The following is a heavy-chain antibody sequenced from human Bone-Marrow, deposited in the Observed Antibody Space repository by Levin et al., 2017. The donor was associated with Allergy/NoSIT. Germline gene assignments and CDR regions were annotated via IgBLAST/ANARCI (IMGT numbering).Heavy chain of an antibody. CDR1: GFTFSAPY. D-gene: IGHD3-10*01. Sequence: GGSLRLSCAASGFTFSAPYMDWVRQAPGKGLEWVGRVTNRAASYTTEYAASVKGRFIVSRDDSENSLFLQMNSLRTEDTAVYYCARSGNHVWDYWGRGTLVTVSS. CDR2: VTNRAASYTT. V-gene: IGHV3-72*01. J-gene: IGHJ4*01. CDR3: ARSGNHVWDY.